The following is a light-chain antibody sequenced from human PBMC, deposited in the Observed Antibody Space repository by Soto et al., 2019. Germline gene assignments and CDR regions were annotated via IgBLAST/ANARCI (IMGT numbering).Light chain of an antibody. V-gene: IGKV1-39*01. Sequence: DIQMTQSPSSLSASVGDRVTKTCRASQNNNSYLNWYQQKPGKALKLLIYAASSFQSGVPSRFSGSGSGTVFTLTISSLQPEDFATYYCQQSYSTPRTFGQGTKVDIK. J-gene: IGKJ1*01. CDR2: AAS. CDR1: QNNNSY. CDR3: QQSYSTPRT.